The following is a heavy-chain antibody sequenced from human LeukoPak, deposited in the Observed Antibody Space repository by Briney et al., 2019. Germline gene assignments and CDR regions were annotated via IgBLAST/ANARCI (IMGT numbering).Heavy chain of an antibody. CDR1: GGSISSGDYY. D-gene: IGHD3-3*01. CDR2: IYYSGST. V-gene: IGHV4-30-4*08. Sequence: NPSETLSLTCTVSGGSISSGDYYWSWIRQPPGKGLEWIGYIYYSGSTYYNPSLKSRVTISVDTSKNQFSLKLSSVTAADTAVYYCAPTIFGVARRPEAFDIWGQGTMVTVSS. CDR3: APTIFGVARRPEAFDI. J-gene: IGHJ3*02.